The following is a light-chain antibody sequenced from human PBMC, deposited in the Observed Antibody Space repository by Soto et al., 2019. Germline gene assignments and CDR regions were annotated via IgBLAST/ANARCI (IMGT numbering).Light chain of an antibody. CDR1: ENINTY. V-gene: IGKV1-39*01. Sequence: DIQMTQSPSSLSASAGDRVTITCRASENINTYLNWYQQKPGTAPKLLIYDASTLQSGVLSRFSGSGSGTDCTLTSSSLQPEDLATYHCLHRYSFSWTFGQGTKVEI. CDR2: DAS. J-gene: IGKJ1*01. CDR3: LHRYSFSWT.